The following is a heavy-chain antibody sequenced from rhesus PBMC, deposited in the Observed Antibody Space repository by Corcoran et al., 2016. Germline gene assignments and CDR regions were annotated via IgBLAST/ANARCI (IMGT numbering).Heavy chain of an antibody. J-gene: IGHJ4*01. CDR1: GYSISSGYY. Sequence: GPGLVKPSETLSLTCAVSGYSISSGYYWGWIRQPPGKGLEYIGYISGSSGSTYYNPSLKSRVTISKDTSKNQFSLKLSSVTAADTAVYYCARHTYWGDYYVDYWGQGVLVTVSS. CDR3: ARHTYWGDYYVDY. CDR2: ISGSSGST. D-gene: IGHD3-34*01. V-gene: IGHV4-99*01.